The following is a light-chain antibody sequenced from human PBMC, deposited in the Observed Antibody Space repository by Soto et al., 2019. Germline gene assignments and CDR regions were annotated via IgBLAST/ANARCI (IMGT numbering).Light chain of an antibody. Sequence: DIQMTQSPSTLSASVGDRVTITCRASQSISNWLAWYQQKPGKAPNLLIYKASTLQSGVPSRFSGSGSGTEFTLTISSLQPDDSATYYCHQYSDNWTFGQGTKVEIK. V-gene: IGKV1-5*03. CDR2: KAS. CDR1: QSISNW. J-gene: IGKJ1*01. CDR3: HQYSDNWT.